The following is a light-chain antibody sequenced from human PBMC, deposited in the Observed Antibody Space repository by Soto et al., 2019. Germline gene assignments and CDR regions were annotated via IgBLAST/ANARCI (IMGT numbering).Light chain of an antibody. J-gene: IGLJ1*01. Sequence: QSALTQPPSASGSPGQSVTISCTGTSSDVGANNYVSWYQQHPSKAPKLMIYEVTKRPSGVPDRFSGSKSGNTASLTVSGLQAEDEADYYCSSYAGANRVFGTGTKVTVL. CDR3: SSYAGANRV. CDR1: SSDVGANNY. CDR2: EVT. V-gene: IGLV2-8*01.